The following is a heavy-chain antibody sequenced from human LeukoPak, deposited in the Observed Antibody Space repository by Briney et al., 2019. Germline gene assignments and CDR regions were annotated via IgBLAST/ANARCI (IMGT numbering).Heavy chain of an antibody. D-gene: IGHD2-15*01. CDR2: IHHSGST. V-gene: IGHV4-30-2*01. CDR3: ARAVVVVAASNWFDP. J-gene: IGHJ5*02. CDR1: GGSISSGGYS. Sequence: SETLSLTCAVSGGSISSGGYSWSWIRQPPGKGLEWIGYIHHSGSTYYNPSLKSRVTISVDRSKNQFSLKLSSVTAADTAVYYCARAVVVVAASNWFDPWGQGTLVTVSS.